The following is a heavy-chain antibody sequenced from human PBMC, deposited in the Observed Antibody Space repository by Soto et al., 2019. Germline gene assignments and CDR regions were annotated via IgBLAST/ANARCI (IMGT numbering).Heavy chain of an antibody. CDR1: GFTFSNYA. CDR2: ISGSGDTT. CDR3: ARHLSVAGLDAFDI. Sequence: GSLRLSCAASGFTFSNYAMTWVRQAPGKGLEWVSTISGSGDTTYYADSVKGRFTISRDTSKNTLYLHMNSLRAGDTAIYYCARHLSVAGLDAFDIWGQGTMVTVSS. J-gene: IGHJ3*02. D-gene: IGHD6-19*01. V-gene: IGHV3-23*01.